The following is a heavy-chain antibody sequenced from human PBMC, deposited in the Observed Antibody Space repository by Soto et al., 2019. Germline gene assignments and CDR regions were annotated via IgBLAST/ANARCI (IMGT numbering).Heavy chain of an antibody. D-gene: IGHD3-22*01. V-gene: IGHV4-31*03. CDR3: ASPFDPDSSGYYPIQH. J-gene: IGHJ1*01. CDR1: GGSISSGGYY. Sequence: QVQLQESGPGLVKPSQTLSLTCTVSGGSISSGGYYWSWIRQHPGTGLEWIGYIYYSGSTYYNPSLKSRVTISVDTSKNQFSLKLSSVTAADTAVYYCASPFDPDSSGYYPIQHWGQGTLVTVSS. CDR2: IYYSGST.